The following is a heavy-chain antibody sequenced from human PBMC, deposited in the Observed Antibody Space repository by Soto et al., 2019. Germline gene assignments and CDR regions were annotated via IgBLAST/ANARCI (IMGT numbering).Heavy chain of an antibody. J-gene: IGHJ4*02. V-gene: IGHV3-23*01. CDR3: AKDATLRYFDWLLSGFDY. CDR1: GFTFSSYA. CDR2: ISGSGGST. Sequence: EVQLLESGGGLVQPGGSLRLSCAASGFTFSSYAMSWVRQAPGKGLEWVAAISGSGGSTYYADSVKGRFTISRDNSKNTLYLPMNSLRAEETAVYYCAKDATLRYFDWLLSGFDYWGQGTLVTVSS. D-gene: IGHD3-9*01.